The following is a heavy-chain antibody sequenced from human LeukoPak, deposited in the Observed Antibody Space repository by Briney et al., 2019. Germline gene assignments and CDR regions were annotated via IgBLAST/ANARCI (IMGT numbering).Heavy chain of an antibody. V-gene: IGHV4-59*08. Sequence: SETLSLTCTVSGGSISYYYWSWIRQPPGKGLEWIGHIYYKGSTNYNPSLKSRATISVDTSKNQFSLKLSSVTAADTAVYYCAGVVAAAGTPLYYGMDVWGQGTTVTVSS. D-gene: IGHD6-13*01. CDR2: IYYKGST. J-gene: IGHJ6*02. CDR1: GGSISYYY. CDR3: AGVVAAAGTPLYYGMDV.